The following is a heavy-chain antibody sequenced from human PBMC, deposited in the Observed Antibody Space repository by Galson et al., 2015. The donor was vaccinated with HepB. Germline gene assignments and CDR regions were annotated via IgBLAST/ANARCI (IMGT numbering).Heavy chain of an antibody. D-gene: IGHD3-9*01. J-gene: IGHJ4*02. CDR2: FDPEDGET. CDR3: ATRKYYDILTGYYIGGAFDI. CDR1: GYTLTELS. V-gene: IGHV1-24*01. Sequence: SVKVSCKVSGYTLTELSMHWVRQAPGKGLEWMGGFDPEDGETIYARKFQGRVTMTEDTSTDTAYMELSSLRSEDTAVYYCATRKYYDILTGYYIGGAFDIWGQGTLVTVSS.